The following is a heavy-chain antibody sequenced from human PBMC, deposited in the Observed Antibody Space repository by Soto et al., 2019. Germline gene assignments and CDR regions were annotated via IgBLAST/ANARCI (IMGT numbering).Heavy chain of an antibody. J-gene: IGHJ4*02. CDR3: ARGGGSPYHXHEFDF. D-gene: IGHD6-13*01. V-gene: IGHV4-59*01. CDR1: GASITQYY. Sequence: SETLSLTCTVSGASITQYYWNWIRQSPGKGLEWIVSVSSTGSTVYNPSLTSRVTVSLDTSKNQFSLTLNSVTAADTAVYHCARGGGSPYHXHEFDFWGQGTLVT. CDR2: VSSTGST.